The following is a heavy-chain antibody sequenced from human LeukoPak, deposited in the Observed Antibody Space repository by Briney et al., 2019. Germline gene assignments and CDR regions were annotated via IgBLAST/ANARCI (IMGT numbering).Heavy chain of an antibody. CDR2: MYYSGRP. J-gene: IGHJ4*02. Sequence: SETLSLTCIVSGDSISDYYWTWIRQPPGKGLEWIGYMYYSGRPNYNSSLQSRVTISLDPSKNQFSLKVSSVTAADTAVYYCARAPLSNLYDESGYYHPFDYWGQGTLVTLSS. V-gene: IGHV4-59*01. CDR3: ARAPLSNLYDESGYYHPFDY. CDR1: GDSISDYY. D-gene: IGHD3-22*01.